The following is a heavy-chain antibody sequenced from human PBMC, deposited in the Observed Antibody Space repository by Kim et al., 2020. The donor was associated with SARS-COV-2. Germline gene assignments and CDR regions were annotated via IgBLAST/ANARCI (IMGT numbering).Heavy chain of an antibody. Sequence: ADSGKGRFTISRDNSKNTLYLQMNSLRAEDTAVYYCARANSGSYYGYFDYWGQGTLVTVSS. D-gene: IGHD1-26*01. J-gene: IGHJ4*02. CDR3: ARANSGSYYGYFDY. V-gene: IGHV3-30*01.